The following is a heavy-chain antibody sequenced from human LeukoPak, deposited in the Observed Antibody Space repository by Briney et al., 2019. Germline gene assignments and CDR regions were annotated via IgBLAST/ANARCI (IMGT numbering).Heavy chain of an antibody. CDR3: ARAMVRGVIKSPLFDY. CDR1: SGSFSGYY. Sequence: SETLSLTCAVYSGSFSGYYWSWIRQPPGKGLEWIGEINHSRSTNYNPSLKSRVTISVDTSKNQFSLKLSSVTAADTAVYYCARAMVRGVIKSPLFDYWGQGTLVTVSS. V-gene: IGHV4-34*01. CDR2: INHSRST. D-gene: IGHD3-10*01. J-gene: IGHJ4*02.